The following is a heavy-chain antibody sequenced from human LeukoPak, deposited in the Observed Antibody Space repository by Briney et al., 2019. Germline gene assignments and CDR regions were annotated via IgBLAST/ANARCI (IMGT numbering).Heavy chain of an antibody. CDR3: ARGLRGVINRLEWFDP. D-gene: IGHD3-10*01. CDR2: IIPIFGTA. V-gene: IGHV1-69*01. CDR1: GGTFSSYA. J-gene: IGHJ5*02. Sequence: GSSVKVSCKASGGTFSSYAISWVRQAPGQGLEWMGGIIPIFGTANYAQKFQGRVTITADESTSTAYMELSSLRSEDTAVYYCARGLRGVINRLEWFDPWGQGTLVTVSS.